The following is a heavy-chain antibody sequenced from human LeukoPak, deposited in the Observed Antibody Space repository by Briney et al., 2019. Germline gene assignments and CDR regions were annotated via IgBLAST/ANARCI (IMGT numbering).Heavy chain of an antibody. J-gene: IGHJ4*02. Sequence: QPGRSLRLSCAASGFTFSDDAMHWVRQAPVKGLEWVAVISYDGSNKYYADSVKGRFTISRDNSKNTLYLQMNSLRAEDTAVFYCARADCSSTSCYTTNRFRVIDYWGQGTLVTVSS. D-gene: IGHD2-2*02. CDR2: ISYDGSNK. CDR3: ARADCSSTSCYTTNRFRVIDY. CDR1: GFTFSDDA. V-gene: IGHV3-30*04.